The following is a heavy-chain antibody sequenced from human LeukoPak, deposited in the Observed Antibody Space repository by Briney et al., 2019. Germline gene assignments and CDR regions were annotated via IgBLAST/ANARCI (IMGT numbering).Heavy chain of an antibody. CDR2: IHPGDSDT. Sequence: GQSLTISCKGSGYSFTSYWIGWVRPMPGKGLEWMGIIHPGDSDTRYSPSFQGQVNIPADKPISTAYLQWSSLKDSHNPSHYFARRDGGYSSSWYRWFDPWGQGTLVTVSS. D-gene: IGHD6-13*01. V-gene: IGHV5-51*01. J-gene: IGHJ5*02. CDR1: GYSFTSYW. CDR3: ARRDGGYSSSWYRWFDP.